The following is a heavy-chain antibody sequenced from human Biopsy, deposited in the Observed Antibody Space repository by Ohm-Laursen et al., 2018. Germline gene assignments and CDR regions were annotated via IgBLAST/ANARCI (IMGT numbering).Heavy chain of an antibody. CDR3: ARDNMNPIGGLVARSDVFDV. CDR1: GYTFTDYF. V-gene: IGHV1-2*02. Sequence: ASVKVSCKASGYTFTDYFLHWVRQAPGPGPEWMGWISPTSGGAKYAQKFQGRVTMIRDTSATTGYMELSSLRSDDTAVYYCARDNMNPIGGLVARSDVFDVWGQGTMVTVSS. D-gene: IGHD3-16*02. J-gene: IGHJ3*01. CDR2: ISPTSGGA.